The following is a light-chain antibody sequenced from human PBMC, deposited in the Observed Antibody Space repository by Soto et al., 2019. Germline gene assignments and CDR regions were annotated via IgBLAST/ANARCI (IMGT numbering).Light chain of an antibody. CDR2: NDN. J-gene: IGLJ3*02. CDR1: SSNIGSNA. CDR3: AAWVDSLSEVV. V-gene: IGLV1-44*01. Sequence: QSVLTQPPSASGTPGQRVTISCSGSSSNIGSNAVSWYQHLPGTAPKVLIYNDNQRPSGVPDRFSGSKSGTSASLAISGLQSEDEADYYCAAWVDSLSEVVLGGGTKLTVL.